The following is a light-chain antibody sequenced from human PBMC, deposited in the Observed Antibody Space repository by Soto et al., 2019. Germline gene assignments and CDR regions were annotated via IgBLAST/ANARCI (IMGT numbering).Light chain of an antibody. CDR3: QHYNSYWT. CDR1: QSVSSN. Sequence: EIVMTQSPATLSVSPGERATFSCRASQSVSSNLAWYQHKPGQAPRLLIYGASIRATGIPARFSGSGSGTEFTLTISPLQSEDFAIYYCQHYNSYWTFGQGTKVDI. CDR2: GAS. J-gene: IGKJ1*01. V-gene: IGKV3-15*01.